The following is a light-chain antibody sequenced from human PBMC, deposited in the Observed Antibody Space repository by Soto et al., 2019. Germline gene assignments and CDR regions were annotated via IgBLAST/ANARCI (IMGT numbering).Light chain of an antibody. J-gene: IGKJ1*01. CDR3: QQYNSYWT. CDR1: QSISSW. V-gene: IGKV1-5*03. CDR2: KAS. Sequence: DIQMTQSPSTLSVSVGDRVTITCRASQSISSWSAWYQQKPGKAPKLLIYKASSLESGVPSRFSGSGSGTEFTLTISSLQPDDFATYYCQQYNSYWTFGQGTKVEIK.